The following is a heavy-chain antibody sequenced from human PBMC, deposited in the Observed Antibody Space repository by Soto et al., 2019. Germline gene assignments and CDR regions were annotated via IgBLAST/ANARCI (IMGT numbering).Heavy chain of an antibody. Sequence: GGSLRLSCAASGFTFSSYWMHWVRQAPGKGLVWVSRINSDGSSTSYADSVKGRFTISRDNAKNTLYLQMNSLRAEDTAVYYCARASWGTMVRGVIDLYYYYGMDVWGQGTTGTVSS. D-gene: IGHD3-10*01. CDR2: INSDGSST. J-gene: IGHJ6*02. CDR1: GFTFSSYW. V-gene: IGHV3-74*01. CDR3: ARASWGTMVRGVIDLYYYYGMDV.